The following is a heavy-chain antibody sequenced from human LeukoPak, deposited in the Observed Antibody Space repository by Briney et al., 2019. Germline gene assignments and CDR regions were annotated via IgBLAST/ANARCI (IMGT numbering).Heavy chain of an antibody. CDR2: ISHSGNT. CDR3: ARSAGYWSLDY. Sequence: SETLSLTCAVSGGSISSGNWWSWVRQPPGKGLEWIGEISHSGNTKYNPSLKGRVIISMDKSKNQFSLEVNSVTAADTAVYYCARSAGYWSLDYWGQGTLVTVSS. D-gene: IGHD3-3*01. CDR1: GGSISSGNW. V-gene: IGHV4-4*02. J-gene: IGHJ4*02.